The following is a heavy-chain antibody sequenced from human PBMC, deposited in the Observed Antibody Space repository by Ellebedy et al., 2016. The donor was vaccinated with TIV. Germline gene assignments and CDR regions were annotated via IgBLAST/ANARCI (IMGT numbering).Heavy chain of an antibody. J-gene: IGHJ4*02. Sequence: GESLKISXAASGFSFSCCSMHWVRQAPGKGLEWVAVISPDGTDTYYADSVRGRFSISRDYSRDTVYLQMDSLRAEDTAVYYCARRYTSSLTYFDYWGQGTLVTVSS. CDR2: ISPDGTDT. CDR1: GFSFSCCS. V-gene: IGHV3-30*04. D-gene: IGHD6-13*01. CDR3: ARRYTSSLTYFDY.